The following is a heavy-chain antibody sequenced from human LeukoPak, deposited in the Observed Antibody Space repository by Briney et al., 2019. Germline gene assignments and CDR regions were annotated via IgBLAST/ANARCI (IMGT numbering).Heavy chain of an antibody. CDR1: GFTFSDYY. CDR3: ARDDSSGWYYFDY. V-gene: IGHV3-11*04. CDR2: ICDCGSTT. D-gene: IGHD6-19*01. J-gene: IGHJ4*02. Sequence: PGGSLRLSCVASGFTFSDYYMAWLRQATGGGVEWVSFICDCGSTTWHSDSVKGRFTISRDNAKNSLYLQMNSLRAEDTAVYYCARDDSSGWYYFDYWGQGTLVTVSS.